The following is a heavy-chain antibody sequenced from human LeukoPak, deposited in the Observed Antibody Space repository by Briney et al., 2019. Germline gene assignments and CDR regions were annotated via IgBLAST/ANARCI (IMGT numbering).Heavy chain of an antibody. CDR3: ARDRERNYGMDV. Sequence: SVKVSCKASGGTFSSYAISWVRQAPGQGLEWMGRIIPILGIANYAQKFQGRVTITADKSTSTAYMELSSLRSEDTAVYYCARDRERNYGMDVWGQGTTVTVSS. CDR1: GGTFSSYA. D-gene: IGHD1-26*01. V-gene: IGHV1-69*04. J-gene: IGHJ6*02. CDR2: IIPILGIA.